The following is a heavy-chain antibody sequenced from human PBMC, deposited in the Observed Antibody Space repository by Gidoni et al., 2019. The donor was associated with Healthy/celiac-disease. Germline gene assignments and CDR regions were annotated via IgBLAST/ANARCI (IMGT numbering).Heavy chain of an antibody. V-gene: IGHV1-69*04. J-gene: IGHJ4*02. CDR1: GCPFSSYA. D-gene: IGHD3-9*01. Sequence: QVQLVQSGAELKNPGSSVQVSCKASGCPFSSYALSCVRQAPGKGLEWMGRIIPILGIANDAKKFQGRVTITAEKSTSTADMELSSMRSEDTAVYYCARADYDILTGYYWGNYFDYWGQGTRVTVSS. CDR2: IIPILGIA. CDR3: ARADYDILTGYYWGNYFDY.